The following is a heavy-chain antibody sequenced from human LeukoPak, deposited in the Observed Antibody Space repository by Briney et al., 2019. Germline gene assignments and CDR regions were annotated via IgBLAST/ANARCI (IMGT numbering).Heavy chain of an antibody. V-gene: IGHV4-61*02. CDR3: ARAPRCSSTSCYTGRGTYYYYYYYMDV. Sequence: SETLSLTCTVSGGSISSGSYYWSWIRQPAGKGLEWIGRIYTSGSTNYNPSLKSRVTISVDTSKNQFSLKLSSVTAADTAVYYCARAPRCSSTSCYTGRGTYYYYYYYMDVWGKGTTVTVSS. D-gene: IGHD2-2*02. CDR2: IYTSGST. J-gene: IGHJ6*03. CDR1: GGSISSGSYY.